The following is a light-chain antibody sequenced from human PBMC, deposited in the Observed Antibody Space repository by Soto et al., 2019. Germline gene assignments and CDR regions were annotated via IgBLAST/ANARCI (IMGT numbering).Light chain of an antibody. V-gene: IGLV2-14*01. CDR3: SSYPSSSTLVV. CDR1: SSDVGGYHY. J-gene: IGLJ2*01. Sequence: QSALTQPASVSGSPGQSITISCTGTSSDVGGYHYVSWYQQHPGKAPKLMIYDVSNRPSGVSNRFSGSKSGNTASLTISVLQAEDEADYYCSSYPSSSTLVVFGGGTKLTVL. CDR2: DVS.